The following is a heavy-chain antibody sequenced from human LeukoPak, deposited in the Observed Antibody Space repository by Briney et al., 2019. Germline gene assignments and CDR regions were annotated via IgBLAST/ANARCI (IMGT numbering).Heavy chain of an antibody. CDR3: AKPRSGSYDFDY. Sequence: GGSLRLSCAASGFTFSSYAMSWVRQAPGKGLEWVSAISGSGGSTYYADSVKGRFTISRDNSKNTLYLQTNSLRAEDTAVYYYAKPRSGSYDFDYWGQGTLVTVSS. CDR2: ISGSGGST. CDR1: GFTFSSYA. D-gene: IGHD1-26*01. J-gene: IGHJ4*02. V-gene: IGHV3-23*01.